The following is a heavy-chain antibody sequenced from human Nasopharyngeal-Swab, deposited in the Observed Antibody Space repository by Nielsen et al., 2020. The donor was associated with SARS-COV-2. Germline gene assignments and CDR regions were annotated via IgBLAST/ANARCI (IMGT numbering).Heavy chain of an antibody. CDR3: TRCGGGCYSGRDY. D-gene: IGHD2-15*01. J-gene: IGHJ4*02. CDR2: IRSKGNTYAT. CDR1: GFTFSDSA. Sequence: GESLKISCAASGFTFSDSAIHWVRQASGEGLEWVARIRSKGNTYATEYSASVKGRFIIFRDDPTNTAYLQMNSLKTEDTAMYYCTRCGGGCYSGRDYWGQGTLVTVSS. V-gene: IGHV3-73*01.